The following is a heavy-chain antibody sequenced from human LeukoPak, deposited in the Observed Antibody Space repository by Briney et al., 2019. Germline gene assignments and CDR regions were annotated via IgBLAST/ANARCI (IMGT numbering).Heavy chain of an antibody. J-gene: IGHJ4*02. CDR2: ISSSSSTI. D-gene: IGHD3-10*01. Sequence: PGGSLRLSCAASGFTFSSYSMNWVRQAPGKGPEWVSHISSSSSTIYYADSVKGRFTISRDNAKNSLYLQMNSLRAEDTAVYYCAKEGTMVRGVIIQPYYFDYWGQGTLVTVSS. CDR1: GFTFSSYS. V-gene: IGHV3-48*04. CDR3: AKEGTMVRGVIIQPYYFDY.